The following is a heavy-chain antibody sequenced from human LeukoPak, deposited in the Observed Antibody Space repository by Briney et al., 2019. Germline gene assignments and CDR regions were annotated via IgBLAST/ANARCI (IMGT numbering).Heavy chain of an antibody. D-gene: IGHD3-22*01. V-gene: IGHV3-11*01. J-gene: IGHJ4*02. CDR1: GFTFSDYY. CDR2: ISSSGSTT. Sequence: GGSLRLSCAASGFTFSDYYMSWIRQAPGKGLEWVSYISSSGSTTYYADSVKGRFTISRDNSKNTLYLQMNSLRAEDTAVYYCAKGSGYYQYYFDYWGQGTLVTVSS. CDR3: AKGSGYYQYYFDY.